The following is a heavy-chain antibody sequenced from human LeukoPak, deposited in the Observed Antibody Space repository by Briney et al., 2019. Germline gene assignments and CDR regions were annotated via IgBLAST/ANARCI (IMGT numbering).Heavy chain of an antibody. CDR2: INSVESST. CDR3: AKVTAVTNTGALDY. D-gene: IGHD4-17*01. Sequence: GRCLSLSCAFSIFTFSRYWMHSVRRAPRKGRVWVSRINSVESSTTYEDSVKGRFTISRDNAKNTLYLQMNSLRVDDTAVYYCAKVTAVTNTGALDYWGQGTLVTVSS. V-gene: IGHV3-74*03. J-gene: IGHJ4*02. CDR1: IFTFSRYW.